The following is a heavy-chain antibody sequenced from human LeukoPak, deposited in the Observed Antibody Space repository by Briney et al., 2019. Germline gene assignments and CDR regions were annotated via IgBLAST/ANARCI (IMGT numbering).Heavy chain of an antibody. Sequence: SETLSLTCAVYGGSFSGYYWSWIRHPPGKGLEWIGEINHSGSTNYNPSLKSRVTISVDTSKNQFSLKLSSVTAADTAVYYCARGRSNYYGMDVWGQGTTVTVSS. CDR2: INHSGST. D-gene: IGHD1-26*01. V-gene: IGHV4-34*01. CDR1: GGSFSGYY. J-gene: IGHJ6*02. CDR3: ARGRSNYYGMDV.